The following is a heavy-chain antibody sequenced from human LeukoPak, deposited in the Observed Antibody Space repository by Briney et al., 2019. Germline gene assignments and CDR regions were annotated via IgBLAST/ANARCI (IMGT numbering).Heavy chain of an antibody. CDR1: GGSISNYY. V-gene: IGHV4-59*01. D-gene: IGHD3-10*01. J-gene: IGHJ2*01. CDR3: AREWSGFGDLLSYTSPPWYFDL. CDR2: IYYSGST. Sequence: PSETLSLTCTVSGGSISNYYWSWIRQPPGKGLEWIGYIYYSGSTNYNPSLKSRVTISVDTSKNQFSLKLSSVTAADTAVYYCAREWSGFGDLLSYTSPPWYFDLWGRGTLVTVSS.